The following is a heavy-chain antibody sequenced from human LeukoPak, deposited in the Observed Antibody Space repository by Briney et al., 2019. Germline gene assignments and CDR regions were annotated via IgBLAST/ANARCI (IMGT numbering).Heavy chain of an antibody. J-gene: IGHJ4*02. D-gene: IGHD2-21*01. CDR3: AKVEIVVIASTYFDS. Sequence: GGSLRLSCAASGFTFSSYAMHWVRQAPGKGLEWVSAISGSGGSTYYADSVKGRFTISRDNSKNTLYLQMNSLTAEDTAIYYCAKVEIVVIASTYFDSWGQGTLVTVSS. CDR1: GFTFSSYA. CDR2: ISGSGGST. V-gene: IGHV3-23*01.